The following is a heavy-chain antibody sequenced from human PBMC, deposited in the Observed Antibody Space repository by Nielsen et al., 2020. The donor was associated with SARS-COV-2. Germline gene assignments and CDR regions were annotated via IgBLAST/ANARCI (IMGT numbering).Heavy chain of an antibody. CDR2: INYSGST. CDR1: GGSINNYH. D-gene: IGHD3-3*02. Sequence: SETLSLTCVVAGGSINNYHWSWIRQPPGKGLEWIGYINYSGSTKYNPSLMSRVTISLDTPKNQFSLRLSSVSAADTAVYYCARDRTILASAQSYYYYGMDVWGPGTTVTVSS. V-gene: IGHV4-59*12. CDR3: ARDRTILASAQSYYYYGMDV. J-gene: IGHJ6*02.